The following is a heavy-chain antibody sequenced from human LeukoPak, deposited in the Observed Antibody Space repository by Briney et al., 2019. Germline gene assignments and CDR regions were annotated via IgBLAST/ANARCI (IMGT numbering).Heavy chain of an antibody. CDR3: ASGSSTRYYYFDY. CDR1: GFTFSSYA. Sequence: GGSLRLSCAASGFTFSSYAMSWVRQAPGKGLEWVSSISSSSSYIYYADSVKGRFTISRDNAKNSLYLQMNSLRAEDTAVYYCASGSSTRYYYFDYWGQGTLVTVSS. CDR2: ISSSSSYI. D-gene: IGHD2-2*01. J-gene: IGHJ4*02. V-gene: IGHV3-21*01.